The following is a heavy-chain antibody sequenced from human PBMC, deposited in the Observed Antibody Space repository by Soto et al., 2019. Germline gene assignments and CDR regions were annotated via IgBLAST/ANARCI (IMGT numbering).Heavy chain of an antibody. CDR2: INAGNGNT. J-gene: IGHJ4*02. Sequence: ASVKVSCKASGYTFTSYAMHWVRQAPGQRLEWMGWINAGNGNTKYSQKFQGRVTITRDTSASTAYMELSSLRSEDTAVYYCARAFYYYGSGSHDEFDYWGQGTLVTVSS. D-gene: IGHD3-10*01. V-gene: IGHV1-3*01. CDR1: GYTFTSYA. CDR3: ARAFYYYGSGSHDEFDY.